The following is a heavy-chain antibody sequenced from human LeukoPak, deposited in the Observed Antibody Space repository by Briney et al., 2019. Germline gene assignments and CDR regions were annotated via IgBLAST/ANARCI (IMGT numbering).Heavy chain of an antibody. V-gene: IGHV4-34*01. CDR3: ARFRVVFSPRYGDYQGVY. CDR2: INHSGST. D-gene: IGHD4-17*01. CDR1: GGSFSGYY. J-gene: IGHJ4*02. Sequence: SETLSLTCAVYGGSFSGYYWSWIRQPPGKGLGWIGEINHSGSTNYNPSLKSRVTISIDTSKIQFSLKLSSVTAADTAVYYCARFRVVFSPRYGDYQGVYWGQGTLVTVSS.